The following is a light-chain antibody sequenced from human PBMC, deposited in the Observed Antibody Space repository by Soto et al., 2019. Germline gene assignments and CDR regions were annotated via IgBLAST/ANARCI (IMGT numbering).Light chain of an antibody. J-gene: IGKJ4*01. Sequence: EIVMTQSPATLSVSPGERATLSCSASQSVSSNLAWYQQKPGQTPKLLIYVASTRATGIPARFSGSGSGTEFTLTISSLQSEDFAVYYCQHYNVWPLPFGGGTKVEFK. V-gene: IGKV3-15*01. CDR1: QSVSSN. CDR2: VAS. CDR3: QHYNVWPLP.